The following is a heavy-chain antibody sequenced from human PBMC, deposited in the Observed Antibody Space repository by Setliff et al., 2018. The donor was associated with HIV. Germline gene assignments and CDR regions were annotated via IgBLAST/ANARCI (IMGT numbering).Heavy chain of an antibody. Sequence: PGESLKISCAASGFTFDDYGMSWVRQAPGKGLEWVSGLNWNGGSAGYADSVKGRFTISRDNAKNSLYLQMNSLRVEDTALYYCARAAFSGYSSGSDYWGQGTLVTVSS. CDR1: GFTFDDYG. CDR3: ARAAFSGYSSGSDY. V-gene: IGHV3-20*04. CDR2: LNWNGGSA. J-gene: IGHJ4*02. D-gene: IGHD6-19*01.